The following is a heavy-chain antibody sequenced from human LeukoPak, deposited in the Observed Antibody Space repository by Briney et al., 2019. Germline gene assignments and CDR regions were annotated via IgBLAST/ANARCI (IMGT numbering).Heavy chain of an antibody. J-gene: IGHJ6*03. CDR2: ISYDGRNK. CDR1: GITFSSSA. V-gene: IGHV3-30*04. Sequence: GSLRLPCAASGITFSSSAMHWVRQAPGQGLEWVAVISYDGRNKYYADSVKGRFTISRDNSKNTLYLQMNSLRGEDTALYYCARSVTNGNYYYYMDVWGKGTTVIVSS. CDR3: ARSVTNGNYYYYMDV.